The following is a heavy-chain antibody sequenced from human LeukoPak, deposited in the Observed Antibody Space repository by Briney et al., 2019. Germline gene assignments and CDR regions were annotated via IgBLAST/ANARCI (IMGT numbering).Heavy chain of an antibody. CDR2: IYYSGST. CDR3: ARHSRGQWLFYWYFDL. Sequence: SSETLSLTCTVSGGSISSYYWSWIRQPPGKGLEWIGYIYYSGSTNYNPSLKSRVTISVDTSKNQFSLKLSSVTAADTAVYYCARHSRGQWLFYWYFDLWGRGTLVTVSS. D-gene: IGHD6-19*01. CDR1: GGSISSYY. J-gene: IGHJ2*01. V-gene: IGHV4-59*08.